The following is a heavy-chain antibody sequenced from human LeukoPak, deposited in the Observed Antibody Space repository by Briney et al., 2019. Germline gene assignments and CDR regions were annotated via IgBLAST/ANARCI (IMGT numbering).Heavy chain of an antibody. V-gene: IGHV4-39*01. CDR1: GGSISSSSYY. CDR3: ARQLTPPFFDY. CDR2: IYYSGST. Sequence: ETLSLTCTVSGGSISSSSYYWGWLRQPPGKGLEWIGSIYYSGSTYYNPSLKSRVTISVDTSKNQFSLKLSSVTAADTAVYYCARQLTPPFFDYWGQGTLVTVSS. J-gene: IGHJ4*02.